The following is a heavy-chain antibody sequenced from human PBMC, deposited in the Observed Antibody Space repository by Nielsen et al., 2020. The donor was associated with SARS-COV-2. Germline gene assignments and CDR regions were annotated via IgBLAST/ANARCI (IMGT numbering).Heavy chain of an antibody. J-gene: IGHJ6*02. D-gene: IGHD4-17*01. CDR2: IYSGGST. V-gene: IGHV3-66*01. CDR3: ARDGPLDGDYNYYYYGMDV. Sequence: VRQAPGKGLEWVSVIYSGGSTYYADSVKGRFTISRDNSKNTLYLQMNSLRAEDTAVYYCARDGPLDGDYNYYYYGMDVWGQGTTVTVSS.